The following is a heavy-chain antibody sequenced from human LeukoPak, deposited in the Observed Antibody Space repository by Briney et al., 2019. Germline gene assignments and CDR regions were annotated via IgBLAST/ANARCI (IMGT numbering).Heavy chain of an antibody. V-gene: IGHV1-8*01. D-gene: IGHD5-18*01. CDR1: GYTFTSYD. CDR3: ARNLYSYGSFWFDP. J-gene: IGHJ5*02. Sequence: ASVKVSCKASGYTFTSYDINWVRQATGQGLEWMGWMNPNSGNTGYAHKFQGRVTMTRNTSISTAYMELSSLRSEDTAVYYCARNLYSYGSFWFDPWGQGTLVTVSS. CDR2: MNPNSGNT.